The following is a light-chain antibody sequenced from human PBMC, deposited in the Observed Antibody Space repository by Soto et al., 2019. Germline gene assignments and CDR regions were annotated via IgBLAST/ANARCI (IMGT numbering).Light chain of an antibody. Sequence: EIVMTQSPATLSVSPGERATFSCRASQSVSSNLAWYQQKPGQAPRLLTYGASTRATGIPARFSGSGSGTEFTLTISSLQYEDFAVYYCQQYNNWPRTFGQGTKVDIK. CDR2: GAS. J-gene: IGKJ1*01. CDR1: QSVSSN. V-gene: IGKV3-15*01. CDR3: QQYNNWPRT.